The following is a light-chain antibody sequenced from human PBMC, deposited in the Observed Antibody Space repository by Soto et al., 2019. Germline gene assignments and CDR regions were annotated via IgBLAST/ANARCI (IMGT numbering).Light chain of an antibody. Sequence: EISMTQSPSTRSFSPGERATLPCRSSQSVRSNLAWYQQKPGQAPRLVIYGASTRATGVPARFSGSGFETEFTLTISSLQSEDFAVYYCQQYNNWPPITFGHGTRLEI. J-gene: IGKJ5*01. CDR2: GAS. CDR3: QQYNNWPPIT. V-gene: IGKV3-15*01. CDR1: QSVRSN.